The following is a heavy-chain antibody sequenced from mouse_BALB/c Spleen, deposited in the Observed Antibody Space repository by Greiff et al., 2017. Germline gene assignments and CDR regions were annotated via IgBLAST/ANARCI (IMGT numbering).Heavy chain of an antibody. CDR1: GFAFSSYD. D-gene: IGHD2-10*02. CDR3: ARGEYGNYAMDY. CDR2: ISSGGGST. V-gene: IGHV5-12-1*01. J-gene: IGHJ4*01. Sequence: EVMLVESGGGLVKPGGSLKLSCAASGFAFSSYDMSWVRQTPEKRLEWVAYISSGGGSTYYPDTVKGRFTISRDNAKNTLYLQMSSLKSEDTAMYYCARGEYGNYAMDYWGEGTSVTVSS.